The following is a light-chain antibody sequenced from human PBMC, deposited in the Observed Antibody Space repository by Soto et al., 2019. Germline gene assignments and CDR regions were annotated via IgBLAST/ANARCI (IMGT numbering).Light chain of an antibody. CDR1: QSISSY. V-gene: IGKV1-39*01. Sequence: DIQMTQSPSSLSASVGDRVTITCRASQSISSYLNWYQQKPGKAPKLLIYAASSLQSGVPSRFSGSGSGTDFTLTISSLQPEDFATYYCQQSYSHPTFGQGTRWISN. CDR2: AAS. J-gene: IGKJ1*01. CDR3: QQSYSHPT.